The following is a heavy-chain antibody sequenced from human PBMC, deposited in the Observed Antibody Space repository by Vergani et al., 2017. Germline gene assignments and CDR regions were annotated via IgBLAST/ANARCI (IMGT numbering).Heavy chain of an antibody. CDR1: GFSLSTSGVG. CDR3: AHHPSYYDSSGYFDY. Sequence: QITLKESGPTLVKPTQTLTLTCTFSGFSLSTSGVGVGWIRQPPGKALEWLALIYLDDDKRYSPSLKSRLTITKDTSKNQVVLTMTNMDPVDTATYYCAHHPSYYDSSGYFDYWGQGTLVTVSS. CDR2: IYLDDDK. D-gene: IGHD3-22*01. V-gene: IGHV2-5*02. J-gene: IGHJ4*02.